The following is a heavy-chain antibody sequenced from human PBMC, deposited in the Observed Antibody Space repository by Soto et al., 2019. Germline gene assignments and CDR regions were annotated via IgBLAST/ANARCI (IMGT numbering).Heavy chain of an antibody. CDR3: ARGARYYDFWSGSTPMDV. J-gene: IGHJ6*04. V-gene: IGHV3-74*01. CDR1: GFTLSSYW. CDR2: INSDGSST. D-gene: IGHD3-3*01. Sequence: GGSLRLSCAASGFTLSSYWVHWVRQAPGKGLVWVSRINSDGSSTSYADSVKGRFTISRDNAKNTLYLQMNSLRAEDTAVYYCARGARYYDFWSGSTPMDVWGKGTTVTVSS.